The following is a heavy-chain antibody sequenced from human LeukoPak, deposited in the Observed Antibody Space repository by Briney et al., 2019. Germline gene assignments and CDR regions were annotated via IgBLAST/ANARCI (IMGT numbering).Heavy chain of an antibody. Sequence: PSETLSLTCTVSGGSISSSSYYWGWIRQPPGKGLEWIGSLYYSGSTYYNPSLKSRVTISVDTSKNQFSLKMSSVTAADTAVYYCARVGRITIFGVVRTWFDYWGQGTLVTVSS. V-gene: IGHV4-39*07. J-gene: IGHJ4*02. CDR3: ARVGRITIFGVVRTWFDY. CDR1: GGSISSSSYY. D-gene: IGHD3-3*01. CDR2: LYYSGST.